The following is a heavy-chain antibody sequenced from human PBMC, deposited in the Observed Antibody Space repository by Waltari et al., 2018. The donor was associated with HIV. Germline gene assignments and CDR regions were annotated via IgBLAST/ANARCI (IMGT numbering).Heavy chain of an antibody. CDR3: ARNTYGSGSDLDYYGMDV. CDR1: VFTVSSNY. D-gene: IGHD3-10*01. J-gene: IGHJ6*02. Sequence: EVQLVETGGGLIHPGGSLLLSCAASVFTVSSNYMSWVRQAPGKGLEWVSVIYSGGSTYYADSVKGRFTISRDNSKNTLYLQMNSLRAEDTAVYYCARNTYGSGSDLDYYGMDVWGQGTTVTVSS. V-gene: IGHV3-53*02. CDR2: IYSGGST.